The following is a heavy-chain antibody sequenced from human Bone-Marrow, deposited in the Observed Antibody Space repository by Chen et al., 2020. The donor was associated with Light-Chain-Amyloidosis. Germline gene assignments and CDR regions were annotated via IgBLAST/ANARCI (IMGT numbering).Heavy chain of an antibody. J-gene: IGHJ5*02. Sequence: QVQLQQWGAGLLKPSETLSLTCAVYGGSFGGYYWSWIRQPPGKGLEWIGEINHSGSTNYNPSLKSRVTISVDTSKNQFSLKLSSVTAADTAVYYCARSRPFYGSGSYYTLWRFDPWGQGTLVTVSS. CDR3: ARSRPFYGSGSYYTLWRFDP. CDR1: GGSFGGYY. CDR2: INHSGST. D-gene: IGHD3-10*01. V-gene: IGHV4-34*01.